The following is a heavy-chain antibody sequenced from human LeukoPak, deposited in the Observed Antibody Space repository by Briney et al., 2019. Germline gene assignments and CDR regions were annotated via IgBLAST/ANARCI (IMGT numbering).Heavy chain of an antibody. D-gene: IGHD1-26*01. CDR2: IYISRGT. J-gene: IGHJ6*03. V-gene: IGHV4-4*07. CDR1: GGSISNYY. CDR3: ARESRIVEGDGYYIDV. Sequence: PSETLSLTCTVSGGSISNYYWNWIRQPAGKGLEWIGRIYISRGTNYNPSLTSRVIMSVDTSKNQFSLQLTSVTAADTAVYYCARESRIVEGDGYYIDVWGKGTTVTV.